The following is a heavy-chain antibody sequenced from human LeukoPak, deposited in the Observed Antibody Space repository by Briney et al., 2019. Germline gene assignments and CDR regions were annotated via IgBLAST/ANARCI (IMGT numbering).Heavy chain of an antibody. Sequence: QPGGSLRLSCAASGFTFSSYSMNWVRQAPGKGLEWVSYISSSSSTIYYADSVKGRFTISRDNAKNSLYLQMNSLRAEDTAVYYCARDSFFGVVIPIDYWGQGTLVTVSS. J-gene: IGHJ4*02. CDR1: GFTFSSYS. V-gene: IGHV3-48*01. CDR2: ISSSSSTI. CDR3: ARDSFFGVVIPIDY. D-gene: IGHD3-3*01.